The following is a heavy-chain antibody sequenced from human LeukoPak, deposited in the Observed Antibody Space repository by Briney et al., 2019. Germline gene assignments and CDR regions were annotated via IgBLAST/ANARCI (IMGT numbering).Heavy chain of an antibody. D-gene: IGHD3-3*01. V-gene: IGHV4-34*01. Sequence: SETLSLTCAVYGGSLSGYYWSWIRQPPGKGLEWIGEINHSGSTNYNPSLKSRVTISVDTSKNQFSLKLSSVTAADTAVYYCARGLLYRDYWGQGTLVTVSS. CDR1: GGSLSGYY. CDR2: INHSGST. J-gene: IGHJ4*02. CDR3: ARGLLYRDY.